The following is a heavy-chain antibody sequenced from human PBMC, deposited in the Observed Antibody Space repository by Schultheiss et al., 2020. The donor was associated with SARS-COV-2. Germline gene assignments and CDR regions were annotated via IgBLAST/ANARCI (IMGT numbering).Heavy chain of an antibody. CDR3: ARGDTTRVFDY. V-gene: IGHV4-59*10. Sequence: SETLSLTCAVYGGSFSGYYWSWIRQPAGKGLEWIGRIYTSGSTNYNPSLKSRVTISVDTSKNQFSLKLSSVTAADTAVYYCARGDTTRVFDYWGQGTLVTVSS. CDR1: GGSFSGYY. CDR2: IYTSGST. J-gene: IGHJ4*02. D-gene: IGHD1-26*01.